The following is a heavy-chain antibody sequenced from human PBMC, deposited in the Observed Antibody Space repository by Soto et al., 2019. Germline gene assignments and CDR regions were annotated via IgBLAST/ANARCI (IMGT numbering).Heavy chain of an antibody. CDR2: IDWDDDK. V-gene: IGHV2-70*01. Sequence: SGPTLVNPTQTLTLTCTFSGFSLSTSGMCVSWIRQPPGKALEWLALIDWDDDKYYSTSLKTRLTISKDTSKNQVVLTMTNMDPVDTATYYCARMGRDGYNYPCSYFDYWGQGTLVTVSS. D-gene: IGHD5-12*01. CDR3: ARMGRDGYNYPCSYFDY. CDR1: GFSLSTSGMC. J-gene: IGHJ4*02.